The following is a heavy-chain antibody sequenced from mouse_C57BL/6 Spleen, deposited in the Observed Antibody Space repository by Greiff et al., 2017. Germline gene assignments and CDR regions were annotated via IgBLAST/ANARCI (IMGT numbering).Heavy chain of an antibody. V-gene: IGHV1-69*01. CDR1: GYTFTSYW. D-gene: IGHD2-1*01. CDR3: ARGDGNGAWFAY. J-gene: IGHJ3*01. Sequence: VQLQESGAELVMPGASVKLSCKASGYTFTSYWMHWVKQRPGQGLEWIGEIDPSDSYTNYNQKFKGKSTLTVDKSSSTAYMQLSSLTSEDSAVYYCARGDGNGAWFAYWGQGTLVTVSA. CDR2: IDPSDSYT.